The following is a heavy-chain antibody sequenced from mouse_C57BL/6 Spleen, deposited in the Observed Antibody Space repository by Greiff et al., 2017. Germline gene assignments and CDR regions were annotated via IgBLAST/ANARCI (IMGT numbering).Heavy chain of an antibody. J-gene: IGHJ2*01. CDR3: ARPLD. Sequence: VQLQQSGPELVKPGASVKISCKASGYTFTDYYMNWVQQSHGKSLEWIGDINPNNGGTSYNQTFKGKATLTVDKSSSTAYMQLRRLTSEDSAVYYCARPLDWGQGTTLTVSS. V-gene: IGHV1-26*01. CDR1: GYTFTDYY. CDR2: INPNNGGT.